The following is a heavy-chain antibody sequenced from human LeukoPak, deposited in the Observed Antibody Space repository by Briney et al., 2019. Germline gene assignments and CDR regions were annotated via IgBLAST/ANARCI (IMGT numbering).Heavy chain of an antibody. CDR2: INPSGGST. D-gene: IGHD2-2*01. CDR1: GYTFTSYY. V-gene: IGHV1-46*01. Sequence: GASVKVSCKASGYTFTSYYMHWVRQAPGQGLEWMGIINPSGGSTSYAQKFQGRVTTTRDTSTSTVYMELSSLRSEDTAVYYCARDGGVVVPAAAPYYYYMDVWGKGTTVTVSS. J-gene: IGHJ6*03. CDR3: ARDGGVVVPAAAPYYYYMDV.